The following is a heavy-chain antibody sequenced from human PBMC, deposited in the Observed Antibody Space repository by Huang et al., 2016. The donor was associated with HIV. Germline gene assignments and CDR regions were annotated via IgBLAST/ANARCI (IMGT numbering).Heavy chain of an antibody. CDR2: ISSSGKTT. CDR1: GFSFVSFS. J-gene: IGHJ2*01. V-gene: IGHV3-48*01. CDR3: VKDESYMK. D-gene: IGHD2-15*01. Sequence: EVQLVESGGGLAQPGGSLRLSCGASGFSFVSFSMNWVRQTPGKGLEWVAYISSSGKTTLYADSLKGRFIISRDNVKNVMYLQMNLLTFDDTAIYYCVKDESYMKWGRGAQVTVSS.